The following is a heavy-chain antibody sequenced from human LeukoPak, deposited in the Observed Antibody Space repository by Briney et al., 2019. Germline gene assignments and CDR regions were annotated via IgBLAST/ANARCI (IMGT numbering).Heavy chain of an antibody. CDR1: GGSISSYY. CDR2: IYYSGST. D-gene: IGHD6-6*01. V-gene: IGHV4-59*08. CDR3: ARRPRYSSSSRYYYYGTDV. J-gene: IGHJ6*02. Sequence: SETLSLTCTVSGGSISSYYWSWIRQPPGKGLEWIGYIYYSGSTNYNPSLKSRVTISVDTSKNQFSLKLSSVTAADTAVYYCARRPRYSSSSRYYYYGTDVWGQGTTVTVSS.